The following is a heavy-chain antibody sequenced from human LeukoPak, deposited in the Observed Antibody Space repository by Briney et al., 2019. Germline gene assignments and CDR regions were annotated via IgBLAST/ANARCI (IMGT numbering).Heavy chain of an antibody. D-gene: IGHD5-12*01. CDR2: IYSGGTT. CDR3: ARERGYDYVDY. Sequence: PGGSLRLSCAASGFTVSSNYMSWVRQAPGKGLEWVSVIYSGGTTYYADSVKGRFTISRDNSKNTLYLQMNSLRVEDTAVYYCARERGYDYVDYWGQGTLVTVSS. V-gene: IGHV3-53*01. J-gene: IGHJ4*02. CDR1: GFTVSSNY.